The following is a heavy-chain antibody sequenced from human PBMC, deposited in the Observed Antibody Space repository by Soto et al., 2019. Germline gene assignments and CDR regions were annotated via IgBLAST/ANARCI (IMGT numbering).Heavy chain of an antibody. CDR3: ARDLVDSSGWYCAFDI. CDR2: ISSSSSTI. J-gene: IGHJ3*02. CDR1: GFTFSSYS. V-gene: IGHV3-48*01. D-gene: IGHD6-19*01. Sequence: EVQLVESGGGLVQPGGSLRLSCAASGFTFSSYSMNWVRQAPGKGLEWVSYISSSSSTIYYADSVKGRFTISRDNAKNSLYLQMNSLRADDTAVYYCARDLVDSSGWYCAFDIWGQGTMVTVSS.